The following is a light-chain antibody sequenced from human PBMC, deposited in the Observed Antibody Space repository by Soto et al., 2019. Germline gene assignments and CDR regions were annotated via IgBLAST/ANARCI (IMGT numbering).Light chain of an antibody. CDR1: QTVRNNY. CDR2: DAS. Sequence: EFVLTQSPGTLFLSPGERATLSCRASQTVRNNYLAWYQQKPGQAPRLLIYDASSRATGIPYRFSGGGSGTDFTLTISRLEPEDFAVYYCQQYGSSPPTFGQGTKVDI. CDR3: QQYGSSPPT. J-gene: IGKJ1*01. V-gene: IGKV3-20*01.